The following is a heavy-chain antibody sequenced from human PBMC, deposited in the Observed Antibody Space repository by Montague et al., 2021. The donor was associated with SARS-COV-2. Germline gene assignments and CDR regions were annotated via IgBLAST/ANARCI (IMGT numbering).Heavy chain of an antibody. J-gene: IGHJ4*02. CDR3: ASRFDY. CDR2: ISGSGGNT. CDR1: EFTFRNYA. V-gene: IGHV3-23*01. Sequence: SLRLSCAASEFTFRNYAMNWVRQAPGKGLEWVSGISGSGGNTNHTNSVKGRFTISRDNSRNTLYLQMNSLRAEDTAVYYCASRFDYWGQGILVTVSS.